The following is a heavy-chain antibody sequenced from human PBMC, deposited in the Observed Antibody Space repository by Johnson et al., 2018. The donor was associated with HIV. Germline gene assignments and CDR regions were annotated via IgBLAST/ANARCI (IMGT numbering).Heavy chain of an antibody. CDR1: GLNFSDFS. CDR2: ISSDGGAE. CDR3: ARGRISMTVVDLRGGGFDI. D-gene: IGHD3-22*01. Sequence: QVQLVESGGGVVQPGRSMKLSCAASGLNFSDFSMHWVRQAPGEGLEWVAVISSDGGAEYYADSVTGRFTISRDNSNNTLYLQMSSLRVEDTAVYVCARGRISMTVVDLRGGGFDIWGQGTKVTVSS. V-gene: IGHV3-30-3*01. J-gene: IGHJ3*02.